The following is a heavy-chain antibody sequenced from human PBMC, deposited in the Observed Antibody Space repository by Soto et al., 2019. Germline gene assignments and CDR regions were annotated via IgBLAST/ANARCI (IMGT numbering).Heavy chain of an antibody. J-gene: IGHJ6*02. CDR2: INPSGGST. D-gene: IGHD3-22*01. Sequence: KVSRKAFGYTYARYLVHRVIISHGRGLEWMGIINPSGGSTSYAQKFQGRVTMTRDTSTSTVYMELSSLRSEETAVYYCAIDRAAGYHGMDVWGQGTTVTVSS. CDR1: GYTYARYL. V-gene: IGHV1-46*01. CDR3: AIDRAAGYHGMDV.